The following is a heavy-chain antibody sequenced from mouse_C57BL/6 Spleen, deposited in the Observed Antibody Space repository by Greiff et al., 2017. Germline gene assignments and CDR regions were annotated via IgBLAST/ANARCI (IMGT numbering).Heavy chain of an antibody. V-gene: IGHV1-55*01. CDR2: LYPGSGST. CDR1: GYTFTSYW. CDR3: ARIRTFYYLDY. J-gene: IGHJ2*01. Sequence: QVQLQQSGAELVKPGASVTMSCKASGYTFTSYWITWVKQRPGQGLEWIGDLYPGSGSTNYNEKFKSKATLSVDTSSSPAYMQRSSLTSEDSAVYYCARIRTFYYLDYWSQGTTLTVSS.